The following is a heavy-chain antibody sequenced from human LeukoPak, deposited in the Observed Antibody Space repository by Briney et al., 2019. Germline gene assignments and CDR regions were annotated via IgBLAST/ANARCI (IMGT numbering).Heavy chain of an antibody. Sequence: SETLSLTCTVSGGSISSYYWSWIRQPPGKGLEWIGYIYYSGSTNYNPSLKSRVTISVDTSKNQFSLKLSSVTAADTAVYYCARDSQYYYFDYWGQGTLVTVSS. CDR2: IYYSGST. CDR3: ARDSQYYYFDY. CDR1: GGSISSYY. V-gene: IGHV4-59*01. J-gene: IGHJ4*02. D-gene: IGHD2/OR15-2a*01.